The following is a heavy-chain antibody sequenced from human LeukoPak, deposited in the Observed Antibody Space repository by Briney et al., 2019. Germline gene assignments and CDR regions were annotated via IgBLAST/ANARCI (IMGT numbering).Heavy chain of an antibody. CDR2: IKQDGSEK. V-gene: IGHV3-7*01. D-gene: IGHD3-9*01. CDR3: ARLGLTGSYTHGFDT. J-gene: IGHJ3*02. CDR1: GFTFSRFW. Sequence: GGSLRLSCAASGFTFSRFWMSWVRQAPGKGLEWVANIKQDGSEKYYVDSVKGRFTVSRDNAKSALYVQMYSLRVEDTAVYYCARLGLTGSYTHGFDTWGQGTMVIVSS.